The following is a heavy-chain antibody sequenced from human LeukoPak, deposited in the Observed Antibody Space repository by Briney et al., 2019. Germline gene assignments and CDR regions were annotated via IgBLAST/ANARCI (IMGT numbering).Heavy chain of an antibody. J-gene: IGHJ5*02. CDR3: AREAGLGYCSGGSCYWFDP. CDR2: INTNTGNP. CDR1: GYTFTSYA. D-gene: IGHD2-15*01. Sequence: GASVKVSCKASGYTFTSYAMNWVRQAPGQGLEWMGWINTNTGNPTYAQGFTGRFVFSLDTSVSTAYLQISSLKAEDTAVYYCAREAGLGYCSGGSCYWFDPWGQGTLVTVSS. V-gene: IGHV7-4-1*02.